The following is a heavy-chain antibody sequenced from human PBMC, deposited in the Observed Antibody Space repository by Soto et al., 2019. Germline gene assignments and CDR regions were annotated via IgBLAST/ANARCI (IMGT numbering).Heavy chain of an antibody. Sequence: PSETLSLTCAVYGGSFSGYYWSWIRQPPGKGLEWIGEINHSGSTNYNPSLKSRVTISVDTSKNQFSLKPSSVTAADTAVYYCAVTNEGLDYWGQGTLVTVSS. CDR2: INHSGST. CDR3: AVTNEGLDY. V-gene: IGHV4-34*01. J-gene: IGHJ4*02. CDR1: GGSFSGYY. D-gene: IGHD1-1*01.